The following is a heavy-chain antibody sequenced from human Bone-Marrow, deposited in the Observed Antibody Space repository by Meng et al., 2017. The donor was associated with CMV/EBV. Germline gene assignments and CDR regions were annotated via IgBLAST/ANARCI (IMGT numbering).Heavy chain of an antibody. D-gene: IGHD3-10*01. V-gene: IGHV3-74*01. Sequence: GGSLRLSCAASGFTFSSHWMHWVRQAPGRGLVWVSRIDDDGRNTNYADSVKGRFTISRDNAKNTLYLQMNSLRAEDTAVYYCARDSSVTMVRGGETQYYHAMDDWGQGNTVNVSS. CDR1: GFTFSSHW. CDR2: IDDDGRNT. J-gene: IGHJ6*01. CDR3: ARDSSVTMVRGGETQYYHAMDD.